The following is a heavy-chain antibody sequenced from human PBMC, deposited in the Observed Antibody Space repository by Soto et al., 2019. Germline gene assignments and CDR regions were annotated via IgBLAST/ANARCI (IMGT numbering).Heavy chain of an antibody. V-gene: IGHV3-64D*06. CDR3: VKDHYYDTRYGMDV. J-gene: IGHJ6*02. CDR1: GFTFSSYA. CDR2: ISSNGGST. Sequence: GGSLRLSCEASGFTFSSYAMHWVRQAPGKGLEYVSAISSNGGSTYYADSVKGRFTTSRDNSKNTLYLQMSSLRAEDTAVYYCVKDHYYDTRYGMDVWGQGTTVTVSS. D-gene: IGHD3-22*01.